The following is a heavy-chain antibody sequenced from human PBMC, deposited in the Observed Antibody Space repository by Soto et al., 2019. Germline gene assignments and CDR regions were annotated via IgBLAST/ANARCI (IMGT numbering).Heavy chain of an antibody. V-gene: IGHV3-23*01. CDR1: GFTFSSYA. CDR2: ISGSGGST. D-gene: IGHD3-16*01. J-gene: IGHJ6*03. CDR3: AKFGRYYYYMDV. Sequence: PGGSLRLSCAASGFTFSSYAMSWVRQAPGKGLEWVSSISGSGGSTFYADSVKGRFTISRDNSKNTLYLQMNSLRVEDTAVYYCAKFGRYYYYMDVWGKGTTVTVSS.